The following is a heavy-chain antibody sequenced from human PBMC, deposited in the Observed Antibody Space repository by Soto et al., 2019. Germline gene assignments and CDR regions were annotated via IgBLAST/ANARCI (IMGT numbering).Heavy chain of an antibody. CDR2: IYYSGST. CDR1: GGSISSGGYY. Sequence: QVQLQESGPGLVKPSQTLSLTCTVSGGSISSGGYYWSWIRQHPGKGLEWIGYIYYSGSTYYIPSLKSRVTISVDTSKNQFSRKLSSVTAADTAVYYCARVCGGDCHYGMDVWGQGTTVTVAS. V-gene: IGHV4-31*03. CDR3: ARVCGGDCHYGMDV. J-gene: IGHJ6*02. D-gene: IGHD2-21*02.